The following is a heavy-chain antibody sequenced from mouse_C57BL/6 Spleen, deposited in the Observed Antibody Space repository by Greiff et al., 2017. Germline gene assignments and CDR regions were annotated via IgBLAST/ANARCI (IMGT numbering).Heavy chain of an antibody. CDR1: GYTFTSYW. CDR2: IDPSDSYT. Sequence: QVQLQQPGAELVMPGASVKLSCKASGYTFTSYWMHWVKQRPGQGLEWIGEIDPSDSYTNYNQQFKGKSTLTVDKYSSTSYMQHSSLTSEDSAVSSCARGGAFGSCFAYWGQGTLVTVSA. J-gene: IGHJ3*01. CDR3: ARGGAFGSCFAY. V-gene: IGHV1-69*01.